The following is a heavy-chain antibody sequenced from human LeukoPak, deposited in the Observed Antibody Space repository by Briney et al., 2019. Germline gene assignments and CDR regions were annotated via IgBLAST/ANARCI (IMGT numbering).Heavy chain of an antibody. CDR1: GFTFSNYG. CDR3: ARDSCSSPSCFDY. V-gene: IGHV3-33*01. CDR2: IQYDGSKT. Sequence: PGRSLRLSCAASGFTFSNYGMHWVRQPPGQGLEWLTAIQYDGSKTYYAESVRGRITISRDDSKNTLYLQMNSLRAEDTAVYYCARDSCSSPSCFDYWGQGTPVTVSS. J-gene: IGHJ4*02. D-gene: IGHD2-2*01.